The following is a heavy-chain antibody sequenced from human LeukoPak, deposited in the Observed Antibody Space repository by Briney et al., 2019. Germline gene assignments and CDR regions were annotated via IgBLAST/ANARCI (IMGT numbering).Heavy chain of an antibody. CDR2: ISAGGTNT. CDR1: GFTFRNYA. V-gene: IGHV3-23*01. Sequence: GGSLRLSCAASGFTFRNYAMSWVRQAPGKGLEWVSGISAGGTNTYYADSVKGRFTISRDNSKNTLFVQMNSLRGEDTAVYFCARISLGYCSGDNCYSSWYFDLGGRGNLVTVSS. D-gene: IGHD2-15*01. J-gene: IGHJ2*01. CDR3: ARISLGYCSGDNCYSSWYFDL.